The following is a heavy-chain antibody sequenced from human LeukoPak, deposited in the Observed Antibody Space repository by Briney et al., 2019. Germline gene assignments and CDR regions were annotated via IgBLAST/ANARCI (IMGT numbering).Heavy chain of an antibody. V-gene: IGHV1-2*02. Sequence: GASVTVSCKASGYTFTGYYIHWVRQAPGQGLEWMGWIYPYSGDTNYAQNFQGRVTMTRDTSISTAYMELSSLKSDDTAVYYCARDRNSGSFLDIWGQGTMLTVSS. CDR3: ARDRNSGSFLDI. CDR2: IYPYSGDT. D-gene: IGHD6-6*01. J-gene: IGHJ3*02. CDR1: GYTFTGYY.